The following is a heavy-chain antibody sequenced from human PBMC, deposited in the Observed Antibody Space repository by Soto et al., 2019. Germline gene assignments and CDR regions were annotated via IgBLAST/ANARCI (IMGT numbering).Heavy chain of an antibody. CDR1: GGTFSSYA. V-gene: IGHV1-69*13. Sequence: SVKVSCKASGGTFSSYAISWVRQAPGQGLEWMGGIIPIFGTANYAQKFQGRVTITADESTSTAYMELSSLRSEDTAVYYCAREWIAAAGLNWFDPWGQGTLVTVSS. CDR2: IIPIFGTA. CDR3: AREWIAAAGLNWFDP. D-gene: IGHD6-13*01. J-gene: IGHJ5*02.